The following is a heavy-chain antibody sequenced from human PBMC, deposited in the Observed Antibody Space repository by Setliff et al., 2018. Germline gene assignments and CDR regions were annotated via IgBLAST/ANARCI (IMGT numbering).Heavy chain of an antibody. Sequence: SETLSLTCSVSGDSISGDYWNWIRQSPGKGLEWIGSISYSGTPYYNASVESRVTISIDTSRNQFSLELRSVTVADTATYYCVRPGGTTVVARHFDYWGSGILVTVSS. D-gene: IGHD2-15*01. CDR3: VRPGGTTVVARHFDY. J-gene: IGHJ4*01. CDR1: GDSISGDY. V-gene: IGHV4-59*05. CDR2: ISYSGTP.